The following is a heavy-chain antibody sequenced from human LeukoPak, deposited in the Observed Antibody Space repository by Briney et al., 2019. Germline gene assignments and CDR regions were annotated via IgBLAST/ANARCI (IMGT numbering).Heavy chain of an antibody. V-gene: IGHV4-39*07. J-gene: IGHJ4*02. D-gene: IGHD4-17*01. CDR2: GDYSGGT. CDR3: AGYHAYGVTTPPLGY. CDR1: GDSFSSVTDY. Sequence: SETLSLTCTVSGDSFSSVTDYWAWIRQPPGKGLEWIASGDYSGGTYYNPSLEGRVAISADMSKNQFSLKLTSVTGADTAVYYCAGYHAYGVTTPPLGYWGQGTLVTASS.